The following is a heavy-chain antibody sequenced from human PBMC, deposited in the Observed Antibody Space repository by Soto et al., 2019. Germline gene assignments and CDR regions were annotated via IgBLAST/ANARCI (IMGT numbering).Heavy chain of an antibody. V-gene: IGHV3-33*01. CDR2: IWYDGSNK. Sequence: QVQLVESGGGVVQPGRSLRLSCAASGFTFSSYGMHWVRQAPGKGLEWVAVIWYDGSNKYYADSVKDRFTISRDNSKNTLYLQMNSLRAEDTAVYYCATDENSSGSYYFDYWGQGTLVTVSS. J-gene: IGHJ4*02. D-gene: IGHD6-19*01. CDR3: ATDENSSGSYYFDY. CDR1: GFTFSSYG.